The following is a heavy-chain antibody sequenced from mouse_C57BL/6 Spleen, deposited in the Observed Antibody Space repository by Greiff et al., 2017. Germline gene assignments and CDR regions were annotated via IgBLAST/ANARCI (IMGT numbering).Heavy chain of an antibody. CDR1: GYTFTSYW. CDR2: IHPNSGST. J-gene: IGHJ2*01. CDR3: ARRGITTVVATDY. D-gene: IGHD1-1*01. V-gene: IGHV1-64*01. Sequence: QVHVKQPGAELVKPGASVKLSCKASGYTFTSYWMHWVKQRPGQGLEWIGMIHPNSGSTNYNEKFKSKATLTVDKSSSTAYMQLSSLTSEDSAVYYCARRGITTVVATDYWGQGTTLTVSS.